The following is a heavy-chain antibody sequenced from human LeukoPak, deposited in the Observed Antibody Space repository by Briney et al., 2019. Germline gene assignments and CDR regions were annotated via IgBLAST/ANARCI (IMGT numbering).Heavy chain of an antibody. CDR1: GGSITTHF. D-gene: IGHD3-16*01. J-gene: IGHJ6*02. Sequence: SETLSLTCTVSGGSITTHFWSWIRQPPGKGLEWIGYIYYTGNTNYNPSLKRRVTISVDTSKNQFSLKLTSVTAADTAVYYCARDRPYPNYGMDVWGQGTTVTVSS. V-gene: IGHV4-59*11. CDR2: IYYTGNT. CDR3: ARDRPYPNYGMDV.